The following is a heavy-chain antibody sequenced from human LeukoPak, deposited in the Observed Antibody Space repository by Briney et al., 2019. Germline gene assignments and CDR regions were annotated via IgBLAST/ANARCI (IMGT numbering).Heavy chain of an antibody. CDR3: ARDTTNYSSGWYRDFDY. CDR1: GGTFSSYA. D-gene: IGHD6-19*01. Sequence: ASVKVSCKASGGTFSSYAISWVRQAPGQGLEWMGRIIPILGIANYAQKFQGRVTITADKSTSTAYMELSSLRSEDTAVYYCARDTTNYSSGWYRDFDYWGQGTLVTVSS. CDR2: IIPILGIA. J-gene: IGHJ4*02. V-gene: IGHV1-69*04.